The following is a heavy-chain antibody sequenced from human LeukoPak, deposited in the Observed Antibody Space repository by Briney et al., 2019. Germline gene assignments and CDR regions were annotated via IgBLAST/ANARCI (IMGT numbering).Heavy chain of an antibody. CDR2: ISAYNGNT. J-gene: IGHJ4*02. CDR3: ARDSLDGGVVTPGY. D-gene: IGHD4-23*01. CDR1: GYTFTSYG. V-gene: IGHV1-18*01. Sequence: GASVKVSCKASGYTFTSYGISWVRQAPGQGLEWMGWISAYNGNTNYAQKLQGRVTMTTDTSTSTAYMELRSLRSDDTAVYYCARDSLDGGVVTPGYWGQGTLVTVSS.